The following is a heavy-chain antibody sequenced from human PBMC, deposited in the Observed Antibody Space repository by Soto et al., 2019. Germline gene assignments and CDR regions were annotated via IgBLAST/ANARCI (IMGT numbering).Heavy chain of an antibody. V-gene: IGHV3-21*01. J-gene: IGHJ4*02. D-gene: IGHD3-22*01. CDR1: GFTFGYHA. CDR3: DRRSVPNYYDYCIDY. CDR2: IICTMDYI. Sequence: GSRSLACAAAGFTFGYHALHWVRRAHGEGLEWVSSIICTMDYIRYADSGKGRFTISRDNAKTSMYLRMTSLTAEDPGVYDCDRRSVPNYYDYCIDYWGQGTMVTVSS.